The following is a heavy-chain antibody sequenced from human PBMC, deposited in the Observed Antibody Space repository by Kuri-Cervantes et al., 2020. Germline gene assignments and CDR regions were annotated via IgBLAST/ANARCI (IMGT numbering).Heavy chain of an antibody. V-gene: IGHV3-15*01. CDR1: GFSFSFYS. J-gene: IGHJ4*02. CDR3: TAQLGYYFDY. Sequence: GESLKISCAASGFSFSFYSMNWVRQAPGRGLEWVGRIKSKTDGGTTDYAAPVKGRFTISRVDSKNTLYLQMNSLKTEDTAVYYCTAQLGYYFDYWGQGTLVTVSS. D-gene: IGHD3-16*01. CDR2: IKSKTDGGTT.